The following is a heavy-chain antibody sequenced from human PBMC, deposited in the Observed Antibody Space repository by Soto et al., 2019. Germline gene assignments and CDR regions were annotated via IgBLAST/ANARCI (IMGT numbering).Heavy chain of an antibody. V-gene: IGHV1-18*01. J-gene: IGHJ6*02. Sequence: VQLLQPGDEVKTPGASLKVSCKATGYTSSSYGINWVRQAPGQGLEWMGWISVFNGDTKYAQKFQGRVAITKDPGTSTAHMELRSLRSDDAAVYFCATKDDHKDDQPYYYGMDVWGQGTTVTVSS. CDR1: GYTSSSYG. CDR2: ISVFNGDT. D-gene: IGHD3-16*01. CDR3: ATKDDHKDDQPYYYGMDV.